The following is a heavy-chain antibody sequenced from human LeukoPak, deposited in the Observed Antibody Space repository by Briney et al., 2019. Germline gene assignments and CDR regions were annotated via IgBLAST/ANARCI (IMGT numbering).Heavy chain of an antibody. D-gene: IGHD3-22*01. CDR2: IRSKAYGGTT. J-gene: IGHJ4*02. CDR1: GFTFGDYA. V-gene: IGHV3-49*04. CDR3: TSYYYDSSGFGLAY. Sequence: SGGSLRLSCTASGFTFGDYAMSWVRQAPGKGLEWVGFIRSKAYGGTTEYAASVKGRFTISRDDSKSIAYLQMNSLKTEDTAVYYCTSYYYDSSGFGLAYWGQGTLVTVSS.